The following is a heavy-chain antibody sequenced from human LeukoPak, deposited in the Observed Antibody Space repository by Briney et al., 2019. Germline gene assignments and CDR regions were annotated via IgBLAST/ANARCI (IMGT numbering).Heavy chain of an antibody. V-gene: IGHV3-48*01. D-gene: IGHD2-15*01. J-gene: IGHJ4*02. CDR3: ARGEAVVVVGNH. CDR2: ISSSSSTI. CDR1: GFPFSSYS. Sequence: GGSLRLSCAASGFPFSSYSMNWVRQAPGKGLEWVSYISSSSSTIYYADSVKGRFTISRDNAKNSLYLQMNSLGGEDTAVYYCARGEAVVVVGNHWGQGTLVTVSS.